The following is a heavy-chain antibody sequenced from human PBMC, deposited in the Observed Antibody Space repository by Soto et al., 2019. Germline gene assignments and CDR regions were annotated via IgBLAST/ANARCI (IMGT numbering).Heavy chain of an antibody. V-gene: IGHV3-66*04. CDR1: GFTVSSNY. J-gene: IGHJ4*02. CDR2: IYSGGST. Sequence: EVQLVESGGDLVQPGGSLRLSCAASGFTVSSNYMTWVRQAPGQGLECVSIIYSGGSTFYADSVRGRFIISRDSSKNTLYLQMNSLRAEDTAMYYCARRHYYGSDWGQGTLVTVSS. D-gene: IGHD3-10*01. CDR3: ARRHYYGSD.